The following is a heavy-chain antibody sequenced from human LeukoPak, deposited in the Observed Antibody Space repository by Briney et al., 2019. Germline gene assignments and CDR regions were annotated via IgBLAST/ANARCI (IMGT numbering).Heavy chain of an antibody. CDR2: SARGGTT. Sequence: SARGGTTYYADSVKGRFTISRDNSKNTLYLQMNSLRAEDTAVYYCAKGSYNNPTWFDDWAQGILVTVSS. CDR3: AKGSYNNPTWFDD. J-gene: IGHJ4*02. D-gene: IGHD4-11*01. V-gene: IGHV3-23*01.